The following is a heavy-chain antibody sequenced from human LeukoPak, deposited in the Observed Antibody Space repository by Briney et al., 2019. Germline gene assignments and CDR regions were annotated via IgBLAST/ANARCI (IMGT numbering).Heavy chain of an antibody. CDR2: ISAYNGNT. D-gene: IGHD6-6*01. Sequence: ASVKVSCKASGYTFTSYGISWVRQAPGQGLEWMRWISAYNGNTNYAQKLQGRVTMTTDTSTSTAYMELRSLRSDDTAVYYCAREIVYSSSSYFDYWGQGTLVTVSS. CDR1: GYTFTSYG. V-gene: IGHV1-18*01. CDR3: AREIVYSSSSYFDY. J-gene: IGHJ4*02.